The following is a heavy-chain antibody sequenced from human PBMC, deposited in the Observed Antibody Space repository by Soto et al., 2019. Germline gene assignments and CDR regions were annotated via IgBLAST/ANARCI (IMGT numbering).Heavy chain of an antibody. D-gene: IGHD3-22*01. V-gene: IGHV5-51*01. Sequence: EVQLLQSGPEVKKPGESLRISCKGYGDTFSSDWLGWVRQVPGKGLEWLGIIYPTDSDTRYSPSIQGHVTMSADKSINTAYLHWSSLKASDSAIYYCASHGTVMTTKNGFELWGQGTMVTVSA. CDR3: ASHGTVMTTKNGFEL. J-gene: IGHJ3*01. CDR2: IYPTDSDT. CDR1: GDTFSSDW.